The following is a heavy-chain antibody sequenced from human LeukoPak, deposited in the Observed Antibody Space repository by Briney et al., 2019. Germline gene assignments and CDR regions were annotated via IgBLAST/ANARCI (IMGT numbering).Heavy chain of an antibody. CDR1: GGTFSSYA. CDR2: IIPIFGTA. V-gene: IGHV1-69*13. CDR3: ARGAMGYYYYYMDV. D-gene: IGHD2-2*01. J-gene: IGHJ6*03. Sequence: SVKVSCKASGGTFSSYAISWVRQAPGQGLEWMGGIIPIFGTANYAQKFQGRVTITADESTSTAYMELSSLRSEDTAVYYCARGAMGYYYYYMDVWGKGPTVTISS.